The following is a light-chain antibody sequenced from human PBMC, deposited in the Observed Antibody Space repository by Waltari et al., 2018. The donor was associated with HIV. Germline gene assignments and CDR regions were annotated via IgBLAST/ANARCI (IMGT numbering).Light chain of an antibody. CDR3: MQGAHWPPWT. CDR1: QRLLFGDGFPY. Sequence: DVVLTQSPLSLAVTLGQPASISCTSSQRLLFGDGFPYLNWFHQRPGQPPRRLIYKVSSRASGVPDRISGSGSGTNFTLNITRVEAGDVGVFYCMQGAHWPPWTFGPGTKVEIK. V-gene: IGKV2-30*01. CDR2: KVS. J-gene: IGKJ1*01.